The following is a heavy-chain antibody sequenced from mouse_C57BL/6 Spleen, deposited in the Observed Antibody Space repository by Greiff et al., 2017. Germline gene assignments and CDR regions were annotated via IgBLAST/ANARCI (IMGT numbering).Heavy chain of an antibody. V-gene: IGHV1-82*01. D-gene: IGHD1-1*01. J-gene: IGHJ2*01. CDR3: ARWGTTVVDPPFDY. Sequence: QVQLQQSGPELVKPGASVKISCKASGYAFSSSWLNWVKQRPGKGLERIGRIYPGDGDTNYNGKFKGKATLTADKSSSTAYMQLSSLASEDSAVYFCARWGTTVVDPPFDYWGQGTTLTVSS. CDR1: GYAFSSSW. CDR2: IYPGDGDT.